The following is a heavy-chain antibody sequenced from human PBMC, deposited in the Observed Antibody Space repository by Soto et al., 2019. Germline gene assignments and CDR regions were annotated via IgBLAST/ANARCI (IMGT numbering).Heavy chain of an antibody. J-gene: IGHJ6*02. D-gene: IGHD6-13*01. CDR1: GYTFTSYG. V-gene: IGHV1-18*01. CDR2: ISAYNGNT. CDR3: ARDGSSWFYSYCGMDV. Sequence: ASVKVSCKASGYTFTSYGISWVRQAPGQGLEWMGWISAYNGNTNYAQKLQGRVTMTTDTSTSTAYMELRSLRSDDTAVYYCARDGSSWFYSYCGMDVWGQGTTVTVSS.